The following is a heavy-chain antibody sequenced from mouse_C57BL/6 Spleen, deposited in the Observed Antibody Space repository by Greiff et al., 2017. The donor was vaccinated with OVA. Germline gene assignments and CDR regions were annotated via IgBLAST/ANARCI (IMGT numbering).Heavy chain of an antibody. D-gene: IGHD2-5*01. Sequence: EVQLVESGGGLVKPGGSLKLSCAASGFTFSDYGMPWVSPAPETGLEWVAYISSGSSTIYYADTVKGRFTISRDNAKNTLFLQMTSLRSEDTTMYYCARRGSNYERDYYAMDYWGQGTSVTVSS. J-gene: IGHJ4*01. CDR3: ARRGSNYERDYYAMDY. CDR2: ISSGSSTI. V-gene: IGHV5-17*01. CDR1: GFTFSDYG.